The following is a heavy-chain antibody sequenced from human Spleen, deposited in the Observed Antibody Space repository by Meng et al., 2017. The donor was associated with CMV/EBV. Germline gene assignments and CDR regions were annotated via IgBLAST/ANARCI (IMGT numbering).Heavy chain of an antibody. J-gene: IGHJ6*02. V-gene: IGHV3-30*19. CDR1: GFTFSSYG. Sequence: GESLKISCAASGFTFSSYGMHWVRQAPGKGLEWVAVISFDGNNKYFADSVKGRFTITRDNSKNTLYLQMNSLRVEDTAVYYCAREDYYTLTGFYRTRYYSGMDVWGQGTTVTV. D-gene: IGHD3-9*01. CDR3: AREDYYTLTGFYRTRYYSGMDV. CDR2: ISFDGNNK.